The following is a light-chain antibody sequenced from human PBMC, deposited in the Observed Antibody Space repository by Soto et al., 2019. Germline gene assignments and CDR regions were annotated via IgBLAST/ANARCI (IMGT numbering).Light chain of an antibody. Sequence: TQSPGTVALSPGERATLSCRVSQSVSSIYLAWYQQKPGQAPRLLIYGASSRATGIPDRFSGSGSGTDFTLTISRLEPEDFAVYYCQQYGSSALTFCGGTKVDIK. CDR3: QQYGSSALT. CDR1: QSVSSIY. V-gene: IGKV3-20*01. CDR2: GAS. J-gene: IGKJ4*01.